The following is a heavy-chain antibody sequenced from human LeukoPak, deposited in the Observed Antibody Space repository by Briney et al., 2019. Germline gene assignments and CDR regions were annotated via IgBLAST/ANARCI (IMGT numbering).Heavy chain of an antibody. CDR1: GGTFSSYA. Sequence: SVKVSCKASGGTFSSYAISWVRQAPGQGLEWMGGIIPIFGTANYAQKFQGRVTITADESTSTAYMELSSLRSEDTAVYYCARENTGGYYFDYWGQGTLVTVSS. D-gene: IGHD3-16*01. CDR2: IIPIFGTA. CDR3: ARENTGGYYFDY. V-gene: IGHV1-69*13. J-gene: IGHJ4*02.